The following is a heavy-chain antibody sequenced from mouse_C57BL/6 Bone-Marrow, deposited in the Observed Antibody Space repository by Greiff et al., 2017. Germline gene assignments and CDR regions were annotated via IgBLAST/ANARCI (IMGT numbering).Heavy chain of an antibody. CDR2: IYPRSGNT. Sequence: QVQLQQSGAELVRPGASVKLSCKASGYTFTSYGISWVKQRTGQGLEWIGEIYPRSGNTYYNEKFKGKATLTADKSSSTAYMELRSLTSEDSAVYVCARYGYYAIDYWGQGTSVTVSS. V-gene: IGHV1-81*01. J-gene: IGHJ4*01. D-gene: IGHD1-1*02. CDR3: ARYGYYAIDY. CDR1: GYTFTSYG.